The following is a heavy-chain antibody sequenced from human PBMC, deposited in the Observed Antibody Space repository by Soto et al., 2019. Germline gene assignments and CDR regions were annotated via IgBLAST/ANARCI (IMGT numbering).Heavy chain of an antibody. Sequence: HVDLVQSGAEVKEPGASVRISCEASGYTFTSYGIHWVRQAPGQRLEWMGWINTGSSNTRYSPEFQASVTITRDTSASTSYMDLNSLRAEDTAVDYCARVMSTVGYMYFDQWGQGTLVSVTS. D-gene: IGHD3-22*01. CDR3: ARVMSTVGYMYFDQ. V-gene: IGHV1-3*04. CDR1: GYTFTSYG. CDR2: INTGSSNT. J-gene: IGHJ4*02.